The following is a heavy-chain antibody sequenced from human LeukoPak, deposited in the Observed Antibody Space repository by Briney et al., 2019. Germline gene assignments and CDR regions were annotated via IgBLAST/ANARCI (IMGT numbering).Heavy chain of an antibody. Sequence: SETLSLTCAVSGGSISSDSYYWSWIRQPPGKGLEWIGYIYYSGSTNYNPSLKSRVTISVDTSKNQFSLKLSSVTAADTAVYYCARDFGVLNAFDIWGQGTMVTVSS. CDR3: ARDFGVLNAFDI. CDR1: GGSISSDSYY. V-gene: IGHV4-61*01. CDR2: IYYSGST. D-gene: IGHD2-8*01. J-gene: IGHJ3*02.